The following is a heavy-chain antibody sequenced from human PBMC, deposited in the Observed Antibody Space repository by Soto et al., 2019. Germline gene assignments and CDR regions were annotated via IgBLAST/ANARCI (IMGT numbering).Heavy chain of an antibody. CDR1: GFTFSSYA. V-gene: IGHV3-23*01. CDR2: ISGSGGST. CDR3: AKWLQAARPLPLFDY. J-gene: IGHJ4*02. D-gene: IGHD6-6*01. Sequence: PGGSLILSCAASGFTFSSYAMSWVRQAPGKGLEWVSAISGSGGSTYYADSVKGRFTISRDNSKNTLYLQMNSLRAEDTAVYYCAKWLQAARPLPLFDYWGQGTLVTVSS.